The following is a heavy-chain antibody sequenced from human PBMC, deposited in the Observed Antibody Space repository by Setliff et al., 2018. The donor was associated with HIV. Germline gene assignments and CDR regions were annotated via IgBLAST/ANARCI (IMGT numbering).Heavy chain of an antibody. Sequence: SETLSXXCAVYGGSFSGYYWTWIRQPPGRGLEWIGEIIHSGGTNYNRSLKSRXXISVDTSKNQFSLNLSSVTAADTAVYYCARGGLGVVGAIDYWSQGTLVTVSS. CDR1: GGSFSGYY. CDR2: IIHSGGT. J-gene: IGHJ4*02. D-gene: IGHD2-15*01. V-gene: IGHV4-34*01. CDR3: ARGGLGVVGAIDY.